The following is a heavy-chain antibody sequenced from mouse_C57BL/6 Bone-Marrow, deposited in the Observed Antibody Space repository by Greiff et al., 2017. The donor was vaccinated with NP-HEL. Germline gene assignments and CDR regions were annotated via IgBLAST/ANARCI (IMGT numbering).Heavy chain of an antibody. V-gene: IGHV5-9-1*02. CDR2: ISSGGDYI. CDR3: TRGDSSGFPYYAMDY. J-gene: IGHJ4*01. CDR1: GFTFSSYA. D-gene: IGHD3-2*02. Sequence: VKLMESGEGLVKPGGSLKLSCAASGFTFSSYAMSWVRQTPEKRLEWVAYISSGGDYIYYADTVKGRFTISRDNARNTLYLQMSSLKSEDTAMYYCTRGDSSGFPYYAMDYWGQGTSVTVSS.